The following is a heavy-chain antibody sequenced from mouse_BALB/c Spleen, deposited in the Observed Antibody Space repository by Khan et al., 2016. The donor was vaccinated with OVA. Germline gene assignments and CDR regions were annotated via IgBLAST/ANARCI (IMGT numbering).Heavy chain of an antibody. CDR1: GFTFSDYY. Sequence: EVELVESGGGLVEPGGSLRLSCATSGFTFSDYYMSWVRQPPGKALEWLGFIRKKASGYTTEYSASVKGRFTISRDNSQSILYLQMNSLRAEDSVTSYCARVDYGYGFAYWGQGTLVTVSA. D-gene: IGHD1-2*01. V-gene: IGHV7-3*02. CDR3: ARVDYGYGFAY. J-gene: IGHJ3*01. CDR2: IRKKASGYTT.